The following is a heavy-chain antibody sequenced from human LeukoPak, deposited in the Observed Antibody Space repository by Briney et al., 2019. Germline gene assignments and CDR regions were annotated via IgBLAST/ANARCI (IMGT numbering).Heavy chain of an antibody. J-gene: IGHJ4*02. Sequence: GGSLRLSCAASGFTFSSYAMSWVRQAPGKGLEWVSAISGSGGSTYYADSVKGRFTISRGNSKNTLYLQMNSLRAEDTAVYYCAKSGFDYSYYYFDYWGQGTLVTVSS. CDR1: GFTFSSYA. D-gene: IGHD3-9*01. CDR2: ISGSGGST. CDR3: AKSGFDYSYYYFDY. V-gene: IGHV3-23*01.